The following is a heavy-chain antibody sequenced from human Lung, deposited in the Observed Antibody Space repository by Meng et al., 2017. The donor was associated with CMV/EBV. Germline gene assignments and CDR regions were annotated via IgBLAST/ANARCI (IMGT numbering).Heavy chain of an antibody. CDR1: GGSTLSRSFH. V-gene: IGHV4-39*01. D-gene: IGHD2-15*01. CDR2: AYHRGNT. Sequence: SETLSLXGTVSGGSTLSRSFHWGWIRQPPGKGLEWIASAYHRGNTNYNLSLKSRVTIFVDTSKDQFSLKLSSVTAADTAVYSCARHRRPGLAAQVDNFDSWGQGNXVNFAS. J-gene: IGHJ4*02. CDR3: ARHRRPGLAAQVDNFDS.